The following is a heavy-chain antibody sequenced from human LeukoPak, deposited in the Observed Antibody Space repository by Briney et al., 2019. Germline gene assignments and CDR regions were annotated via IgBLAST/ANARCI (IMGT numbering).Heavy chain of an antibody. CDR2: IYYSGST. V-gene: IGHV4-59*08. D-gene: IGHD1-14*01. CDR1: GGSISSYY. J-gene: IGHJ4*02. Sequence: SETLSLTCTVSGGSISSYYWSWIRQPPGKGLEWIGYIYYSGSTNYNPSLKSRVTISVDTSKNQFSLKLSSVTAADMAVYYCARHEGRYGPFDYWGQGTLVTVSS. CDR3: ARHEGRYGPFDY.